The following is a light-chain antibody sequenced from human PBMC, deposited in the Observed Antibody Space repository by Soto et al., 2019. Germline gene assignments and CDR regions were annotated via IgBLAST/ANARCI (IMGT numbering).Light chain of an antibody. CDR3: HLGYT. V-gene: IGKV1-39*01. J-gene: IGKJ2*01. CDR2: AAS. CDR1: QSISSY. Sequence: DIQMTQSPSSLSASVGDRVTITCRASQSISSYLNWYQQKPGKAPKLLIYAASSLQSGVPSRFSGSGSGTDFTLTISSLQPEDFATNYCHLGYTFGQGTKLEIK.